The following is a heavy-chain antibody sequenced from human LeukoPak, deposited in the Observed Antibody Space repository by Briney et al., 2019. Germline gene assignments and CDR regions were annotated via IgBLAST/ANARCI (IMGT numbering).Heavy chain of an antibody. CDR3: AKDRDSSGWYHLLDY. D-gene: IGHD6-19*01. Sequence: GGSLRLSCAASGFTFSSYSMNWVRQAPGRGLEWLSSISYTGINIDYRNSVKGRFTISRDNSKNTLSLQMDSLGAEDTAVYYCAKDRDSSGWYHLLDYWGQGTLVTVSS. V-gene: IGHV3-21*04. CDR2: ISYTGINI. J-gene: IGHJ4*02. CDR1: GFTFSSYS.